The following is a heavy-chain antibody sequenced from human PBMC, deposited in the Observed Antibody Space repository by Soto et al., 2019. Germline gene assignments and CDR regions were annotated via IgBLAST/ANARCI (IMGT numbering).Heavy chain of an antibody. V-gene: IGHV1-18*01. D-gene: IGHD3-3*01. CDR1: GYTFTSYG. CDR3: ARDRYYDFWSGYYRPLGY. J-gene: IGHJ4*02. Sequence: ASVKVSCKASGYTFTSYGISWVRQAPGQGFEWMGWISAYNGNTNYAQKLQGRVTMTTDTSTSTAYMELRSLRSDDTAVYYCARDRYYDFWSGYYRPLGYWGQGTLVTVSS. CDR2: ISAYNGNT.